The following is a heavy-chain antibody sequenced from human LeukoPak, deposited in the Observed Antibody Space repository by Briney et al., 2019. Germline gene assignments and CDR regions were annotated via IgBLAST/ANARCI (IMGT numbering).Heavy chain of an antibody. V-gene: IGHV4-34*01. D-gene: IGHD3-22*01. CDR3: AGRGGGAYYDSSGYSYFDS. CDR2: INHSGST. J-gene: IGHJ4*02. CDR1: GGSFSGYY. Sequence: SETLSLTCAVYGGSFSGYYWSWIRQPPGKGLEWIGEINHSGSTNYNPSLKSRVTISVDTSKNQFSLKLSSVTAADTAVYYCAGRGGGAYYDSSGYSYFDSWGQGTLVTVSS.